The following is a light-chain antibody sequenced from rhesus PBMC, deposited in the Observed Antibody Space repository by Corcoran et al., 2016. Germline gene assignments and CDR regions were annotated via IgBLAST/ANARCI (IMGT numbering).Light chain of an antibody. CDR1: QGISNF. CDR2: DAS. Sequence: DIQMTQSPSSLSASVGDRVTITCRASQGISNFLSWYQQKPGKDPNLLIYDASTLQGGVPSRFIGSGSGTVCTLPISSLQAEDFATYFCLQYNSDPLTFGPGTKLDVK. V-gene: IGKV1-43*02. J-gene: IGKJ3*01. CDR3: LQYNSDPLT.